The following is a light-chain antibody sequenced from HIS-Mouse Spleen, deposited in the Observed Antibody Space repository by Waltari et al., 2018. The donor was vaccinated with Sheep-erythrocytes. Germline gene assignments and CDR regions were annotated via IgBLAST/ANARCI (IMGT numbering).Light chain of an antibody. V-gene: IGKV1-12*01. CDR1: QGISSW. CDR2: AAS. Sequence: DIQMTQSPSSVSASVGDRVTITCRASQGISSWVALYQQKPGKAPKLLIYAASSLQSGVPARFSGSGSGKDCTLTISSLQPEDCATYYCRQANSFPITVGQGTRLEIK. J-gene: IGKJ5*01. CDR3: RQANSFPIT.